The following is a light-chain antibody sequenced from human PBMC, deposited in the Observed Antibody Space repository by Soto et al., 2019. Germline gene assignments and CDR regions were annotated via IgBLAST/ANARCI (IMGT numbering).Light chain of an antibody. J-gene: IGLJ2*01. CDR3: SSYSSGSSLVV. CDR2: EFT. CDR1: DYDVGGNDY. Sequence: QSALTQPASVSGSPGQSITISCTGTDYDVGGNDYVSWYQHHPGKVPKLIIYEFTNRPSGVSNRFSGSKSANAASLSISGLQADDEADYYCSSYSSGSSLVVFGGGTKLTVL. V-gene: IGLV2-14*01.